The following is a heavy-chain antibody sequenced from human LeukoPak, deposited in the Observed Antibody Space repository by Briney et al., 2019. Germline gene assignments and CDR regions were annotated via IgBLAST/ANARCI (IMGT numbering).Heavy chain of an antibody. Sequence: GGSLRLSCAASGFTFSSYAMSWVRQAPGKGLEWVSAISKTDGSTYYADSVKGRFTISRDNSKNTLYLQMNSLRAEDTAVYYCASRATVTTDRFWFDPWGQGTLVTVSS. CDR1: GFTFSSYA. CDR3: ASRATVTTDRFWFDP. CDR2: ISKTDGST. V-gene: IGHV3-23*01. D-gene: IGHD4-11*01. J-gene: IGHJ5*02.